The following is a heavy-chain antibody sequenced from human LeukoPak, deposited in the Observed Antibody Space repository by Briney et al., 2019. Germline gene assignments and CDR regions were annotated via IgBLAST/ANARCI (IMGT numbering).Heavy chain of an antibody. CDR3: ARETYYYDSSGYYSDLYYFDY. J-gene: IGHJ4*02. Sequence: SETLSLTSVVSVGSISNYYWSWIRQPAGKGLEWIGRIYTSGSTNYNPSLKSRVTISVDTCMNPFSLKLSSVTAADTAVYYCARETYYYDSSGYYSDLYYFDYWGQGTLVTVSS. CDR2: IYTSGST. D-gene: IGHD3-22*01. CDR1: VGSISNYY. V-gene: IGHV4-4*07.